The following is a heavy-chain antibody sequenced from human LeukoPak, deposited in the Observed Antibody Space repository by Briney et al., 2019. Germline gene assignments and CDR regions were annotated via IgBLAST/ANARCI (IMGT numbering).Heavy chain of an antibody. Sequence: SETLSLTCTVSGGSISSSSYYWGWIRQPPGKGLEWIGSIYYSGSTYYNPSLKSRVTISVDTSKNQFSLKLSSVTAADTAVYYCARSMRGIAVQRDHASWGQGTLVTVSS. D-gene: IGHD6-19*01. J-gene: IGHJ5*02. CDR3: ARSMRGIAVQRDHAS. V-gene: IGHV4-39*07. CDR1: GGSISSSSYY. CDR2: IYYSGST.